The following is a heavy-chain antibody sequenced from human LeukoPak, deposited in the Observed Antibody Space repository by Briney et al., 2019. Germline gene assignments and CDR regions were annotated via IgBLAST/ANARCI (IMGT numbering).Heavy chain of an antibody. CDR2: ISYDGTKK. V-gene: IGHV3-30*18. CDR3: AKEPDSGWYEGLFDY. CDR1: GFTFSSYG. Sequence: GKSLKLSCAASGFTFSSYGMHWVRQAPGKGLEWVAVISYDGTKKYYADSVEGRFTISRDNSKNTLYLQMNSLRAEDTAVYYCAKEPDSGWYEGLFDYWGQGTLVTVSS. D-gene: IGHD6-19*01. J-gene: IGHJ4*02.